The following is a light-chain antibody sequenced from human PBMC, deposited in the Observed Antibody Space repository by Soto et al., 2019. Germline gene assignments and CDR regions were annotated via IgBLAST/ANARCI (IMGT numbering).Light chain of an antibody. Sequence: QSVLTQPPSVSGAPGQRVPISCTGSSSNIGAGYDVHWYQQLPGTAPKLLIYGNSNRPSGVPDRFSGSKSGTSASLAITGLQAEDEAEYYCQSYDSSLSGVVFGGGTKLTVL. CDR3: QSYDSSLSGVV. CDR1: SSNIGAGYD. CDR2: GNS. V-gene: IGLV1-40*01. J-gene: IGLJ2*01.